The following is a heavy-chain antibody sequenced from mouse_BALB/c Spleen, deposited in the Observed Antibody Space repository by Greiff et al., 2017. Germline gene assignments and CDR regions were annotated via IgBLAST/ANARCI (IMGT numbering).Heavy chain of an antibody. V-gene: IGHV4-2*02. Sequence: EVKLMESGGGLVQPGGSLNLSCAASGFDFSRYWMSWARQAPGKGQEWIGEINPGSSTINYTPSLKDKFIISRDNAKNTLYLQMSKVRSEDTALYYCARLRIYDGYYYAMDYWGQGTSVTVSS. CDR2: INPGSSTI. CDR1: GFDFSRYW. D-gene: IGHD2-3*01. J-gene: IGHJ4*01. CDR3: ARLRIYDGYYYAMDY.